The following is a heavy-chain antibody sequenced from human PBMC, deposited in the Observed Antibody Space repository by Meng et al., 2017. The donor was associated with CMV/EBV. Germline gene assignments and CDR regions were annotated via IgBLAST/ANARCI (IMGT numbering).Heavy chain of an antibody. J-gene: IGHJ6*02. V-gene: IGHV3-48*03. D-gene: IGHD2-2*01. CDR2: ISSSGSTI. CDR3: ARDLIVVVPAAEAWYYYGMDV. CDR1: GLTFSSYE. Sequence: GESLKISCAASGLTFSSYEMNWVRQAPGKGLEWVSYISSSGSTIYYADSVKGRFTISRDNAKNSLYLQMNSLRAEDTAVYYCARDLIVVVPAAEAWYYYGMDVWGQGTTVTVSS.